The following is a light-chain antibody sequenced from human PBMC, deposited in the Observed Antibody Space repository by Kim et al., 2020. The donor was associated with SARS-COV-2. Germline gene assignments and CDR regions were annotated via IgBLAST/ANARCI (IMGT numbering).Light chain of an antibody. CDR1: SSDVGGYNY. CDR3: CSYAATNMV. Sequence: PGQSVTISCTGTSSDVGGYNYVSWYQQHPGKAPKLMIYEVTKRPSGVPDRFSGSKSGNTASLTISGLQAEDEADYYCCSYAATNMVFGGGTQLTVL. V-gene: IGLV2-11*03. CDR2: EVT. J-gene: IGLJ2*01.